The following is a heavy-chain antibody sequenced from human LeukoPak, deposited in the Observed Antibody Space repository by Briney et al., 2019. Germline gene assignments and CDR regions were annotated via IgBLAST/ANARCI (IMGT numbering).Heavy chain of an antibody. V-gene: IGHV4-30-2*01. CDR2: IYHSGST. Sequence: NPSETLSLTCTVSGGSISSSSYYWSWIRQPPGKGLEWIGYIYHSGSTYYNPSLKSRVTISVDRSKNQFSLKLSSVTAADTAVYYCARGEVFLEWYPPANWFDPWGQGTLVTVSS. D-gene: IGHD3-3*01. CDR3: ARGEVFLEWYPPANWFDP. CDR1: GGSISSSSYY. J-gene: IGHJ5*02.